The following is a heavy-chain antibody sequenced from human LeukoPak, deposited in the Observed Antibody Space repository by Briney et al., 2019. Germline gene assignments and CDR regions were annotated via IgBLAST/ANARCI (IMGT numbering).Heavy chain of an antibody. Sequence: SETLSLTCTVSGGSISTFYWSWLRQPPGKGLEWIGYIYYSGSTNYNPSLKSRVTISVDTSKNQFSLKLSSVTAADTAVYYCARQGGYASPFDYWGQGTLVTVSS. J-gene: IGHJ4*02. CDR1: GGSISTFY. D-gene: IGHD5-12*01. CDR3: ARQGGYASPFDY. V-gene: IGHV4-59*08. CDR2: IYYSGST.